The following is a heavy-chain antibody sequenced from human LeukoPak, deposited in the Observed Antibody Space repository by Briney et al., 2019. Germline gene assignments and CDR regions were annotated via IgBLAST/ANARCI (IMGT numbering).Heavy chain of an antibody. CDR2: INHSGST. V-gene: IGHV4-34*01. J-gene: IGHJ4*02. CDR1: GGSFSGYY. D-gene: IGHD6-19*01. CDR3: ARQGSGSARD. Sequence: PSETLSLTCAVYGGSFSGYYWSWIRQPPGKGLEWIGEINHSGSTNYNPSLKSRVTISVDTSKNQFSLKLSSVTAADTAVYYCARQGSGSARDWGQGTLVTVSS.